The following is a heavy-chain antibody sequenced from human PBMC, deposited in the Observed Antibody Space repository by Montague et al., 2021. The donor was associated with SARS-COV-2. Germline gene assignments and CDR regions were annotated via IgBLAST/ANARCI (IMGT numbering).Heavy chain of an antibody. CDR3: AHRYYSGSGSSASAVSDX. D-gene: IGHD3-10*01. CDR1: GFSLSTNGVG. V-gene: IGHV2-5*02. J-gene: IGHJ4*02. CDR2: IYWDDDK. Sequence: PALVKPTQTLTLTCTFSGFSLSTNGVGVGWIRRPPGKALEWLALIYWDDDKRYRPGLQSRLTITKGTSENQVVLTMTNMDPVDTATYYCAHRYYSGSGSSASAVSDXWGQGTLVTVSS.